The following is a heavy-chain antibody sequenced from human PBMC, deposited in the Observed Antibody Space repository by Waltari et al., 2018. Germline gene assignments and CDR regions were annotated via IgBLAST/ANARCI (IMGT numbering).Heavy chain of an antibody. CDR2: NHPNSGGT. J-gene: IGHJ6*02. CDR3: ARPGTTTRPAYGLDV. V-gene: IGHV1-2*02. Sequence: QVQLVQSGAEVKKPGASVKVSCKASGYTFTGYYIHWLRQAPGQGPELMGWNHPNSGGTYYTQKFQGRVTMTRDTSVSTAYRELSRLSSDDTAIYYCARPGTTTRPAYGLDVWGQGTTVTVSS. D-gene: IGHD6-6*01. CDR1: GYTFTGYY.